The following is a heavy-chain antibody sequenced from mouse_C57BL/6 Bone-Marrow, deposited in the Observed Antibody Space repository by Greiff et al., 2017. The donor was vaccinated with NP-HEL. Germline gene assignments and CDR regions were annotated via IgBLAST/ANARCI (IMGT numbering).Heavy chain of an antibody. J-gene: IGHJ2*01. CDR1: GYTFTSYW. D-gene: IGHD2-5*01. Sequence: VQLQQPGAELVRPGTSVKLSCKASGYTFTSYWMHWVKQRPGQGLEWIGVIDPSDSYTNYNQKFKGKATLTVDTSSSTAYMQLSSLTSEDSAVYYGARWGYSNYNFDYWGQGTTLTVSS. CDR2: IDPSDSYT. CDR3: ARWGYSNYNFDY. V-gene: IGHV1-59*01.